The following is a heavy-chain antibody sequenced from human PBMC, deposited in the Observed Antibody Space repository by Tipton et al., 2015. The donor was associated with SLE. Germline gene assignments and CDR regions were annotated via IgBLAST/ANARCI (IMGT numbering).Heavy chain of an antibody. CDR1: GGSISGSSYY. CDR3: ARGDYSRYYSAMDV. V-gene: IGHV4-39*07. D-gene: IGHD4-11*01. CDR2: IYYSGST. Sequence: TLSLTCSVSGGSISGSSYYCAWIRQPPGKGLEWIGTIYYSGSTSYNPSLKSRVTISIDTSKNLFSLNLSSVTAADTAVYYCARGDYSRYYSAMDVWGQGTTVTVSS. J-gene: IGHJ6*02.